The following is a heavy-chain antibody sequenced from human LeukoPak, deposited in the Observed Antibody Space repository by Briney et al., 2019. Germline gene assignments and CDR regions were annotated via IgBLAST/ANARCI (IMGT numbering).Heavy chain of an antibody. V-gene: IGHV2-5*01. Sequence: SGPTLVNPTQTLTLTCTFSGFSLSTSGVGVGWIRQPPGKALEWLALIYWNDDKRYSPSLKSRLTITKDTSKNQVVLTMTNMDPVDTATYYCAHTLSDYYDSSGYYYFAFDIWGQGTMVTVSS. D-gene: IGHD3-22*01. J-gene: IGHJ3*02. CDR3: AHTLSDYYDSSGYYYFAFDI. CDR2: IYWNDDK. CDR1: GFSLSTSGVG.